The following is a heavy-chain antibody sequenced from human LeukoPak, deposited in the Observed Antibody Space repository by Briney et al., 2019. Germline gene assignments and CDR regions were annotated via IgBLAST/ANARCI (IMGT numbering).Heavy chain of an antibody. V-gene: IGHV1-69*04. CDR1: GGTFSSYA. D-gene: IGHD6-19*01. Sequence: ASVKVSFKASGGTFSSYAISWVRQAPGQGLKWMGRIIPILGIANYAQKFQGRVTVTRDTSTSTVYMDLSSLKSEDTAVYYCARGKSSVWPVGLCMDVWGRGTTVTVSS. CDR2: IIPILGIA. CDR3: ARGKSSVWPVGLCMDV. J-gene: IGHJ6*02.